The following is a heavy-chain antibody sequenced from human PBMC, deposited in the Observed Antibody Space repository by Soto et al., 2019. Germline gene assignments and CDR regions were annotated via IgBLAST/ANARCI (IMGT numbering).Heavy chain of an antibody. CDR1: GFSLSTSGVG. D-gene: IGHD3-3*01. J-gene: IGHJ6*02. Sequence: QITLKESGPTLVKPTQTLTLTCTFSGFSLSTSGVGVGWIRQPPGKALEWLALIYWDDDKRYSPFLKSRLTITKDTAKNQVVLTMTNMDPVDTATYYCAHSAPISNYDFWSGYYRYYYYGLDVWGQGTTVTVSS. V-gene: IGHV2-5*02. CDR2: IYWDDDK. CDR3: AHSAPISNYDFWSGYYRYYYYGLDV.